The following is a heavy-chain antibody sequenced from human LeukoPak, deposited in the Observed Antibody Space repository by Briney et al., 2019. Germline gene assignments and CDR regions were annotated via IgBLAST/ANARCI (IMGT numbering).Heavy chain of an antibody. CDR2: INAGNGNT. Sequence: ASVKVSCKASGYTFTSYYMHWVRQAPGQRLEWMGWINAGNGNTKYSQKFQGRVTITRDTSASTAYMELSSLRSEDTAVYYCARDQDSSGNPYNWFDPWGQGTLVTVSS. V-gene: IGHV1-3*01. J-gene: IGHJ5*02. CDR3: ARDQDSSGNPYNWFDP. CDR1: GYTFTSYY. D-gene: IGHD3-22*01.